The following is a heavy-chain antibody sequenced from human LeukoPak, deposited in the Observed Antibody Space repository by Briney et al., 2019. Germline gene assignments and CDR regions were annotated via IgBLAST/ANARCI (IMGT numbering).Heavy chain of an antibody. V-gene: IGHV5-51*01. CDR3: ARLKYFLDSSGYYLDY. Sequence: GESLKISCKGSGYSFTSYWIGWVRQMPGKGLEWMGIIYPGDSDTRYSPSFQGQVTISADKSISTAYLQWSSLKASDTAMYYCARLKYFLDSSGYYLDYWGQGTLVTVSS. J-gene: IGHJ4*02. D-gene: IGHD3-22*01. CDR2: IYPGDSDT. CDR1: GYSFTSYW.